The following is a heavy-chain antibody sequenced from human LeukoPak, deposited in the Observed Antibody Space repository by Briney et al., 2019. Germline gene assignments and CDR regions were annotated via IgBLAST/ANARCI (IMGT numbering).Heavy chain of an antibody. V-gene: IGHV4-30-2*01. D-gene: IGHD2-8*01. Sequence: SETLSLTCAVSGGSISSGGYSWSWIRQPPGKGLEWIGYIYHSGSTYYNPSLKSRVTISVDRSKNQFSLKLSSVTAADTAVYYRARRLDNGEFDYWGQGTLVTVSS. CDR2: IYHSGST. CDR1: GGSISSGGYS. CDR3: ARRLDNGEFDY. J-gene: IGHJ4*02.